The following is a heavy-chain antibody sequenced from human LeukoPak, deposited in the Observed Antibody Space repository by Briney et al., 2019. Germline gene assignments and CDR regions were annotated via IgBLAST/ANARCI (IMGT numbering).Heavy chain of an antibody. V-gene: IGHV3-7*01. D-gene: IGHD1-1*01. J-gene: IGHJ4*02. CDR3: ARAATTGTVDY. CDR2: INQGGSEE. CDR1: GFTFSNYW. Sequence: GGSLRLSCAASGFTFSNYWMSWVRQAPGKGLEWVANINQGGSEEYYVDSVEGRFTISRDNAKNSLYLQMDSLRAEDTAVFYCARAATTGTVDYWGQGTLVTVSS.